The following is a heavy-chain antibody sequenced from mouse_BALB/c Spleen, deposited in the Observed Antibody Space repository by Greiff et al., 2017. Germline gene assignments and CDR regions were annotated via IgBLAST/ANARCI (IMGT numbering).Heavy chain of an antibody. CDR2: ISNLAYSI. D-gene: IGHD1-1*01. CDR1: GFTFSDYG. V-gene: IGHV5-15*02. CDR3: ARDPSYYGSSYFDY. Sequence: EVQRVESGGGLVQPGGSRKLSCAASGFTFSDYGMAWVRQAPGKGPEWVAFISNLAYSIYYADTVTGRFTISRENAKNTLYLEMSSLRSEDTAMYYCARDPSYYGSSYFDYWGQGTTLTVSS. J-gene: IGHJ2*01.